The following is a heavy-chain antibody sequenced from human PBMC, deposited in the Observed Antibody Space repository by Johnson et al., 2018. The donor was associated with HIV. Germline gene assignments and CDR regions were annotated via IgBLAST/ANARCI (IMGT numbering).Heavy chain of an antibody. D-gene: IGHD6-13*01. CDR1: GFTFGDYG. V-gene: IGHV3-7*01. Sequence: VQLVESGGGVVRPGGSLRLSCAASGFTFGDYGMSWVRQPPGKGLEWVANIKQDGSETYSVDSVKGRFTISRDNAKNSLYLQMNSLRAEDTAVYYCARDVGIAENLDAFDIWGQGTMVTVSS. CDR3: ARDVGIAENLDAFDI. J-gene: IGHJ3*02. CDR2: IKQDGSET.